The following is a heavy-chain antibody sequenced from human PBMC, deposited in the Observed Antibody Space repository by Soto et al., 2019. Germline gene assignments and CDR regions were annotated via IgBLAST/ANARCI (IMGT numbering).Heavy chain of an antibody. CDR2: INPNSGGT. Sequence: ASVKVSCKASGYTFTGYYMHWVRQAPGQGLEWMGWINPNSGGTNYAQKFQGWVTMTRDTSISTAYMELSRLRSDDTAVYYCARAYCGGDCPTFDYWGQGTLVTVSS. D-gene: IGHD2-21*02. CDR3: ARAYCGGDCPTFDY. V-gene: IGHV1-2*04. CDR1: GYTFTGYY. J-gene: IGHJ4*02.